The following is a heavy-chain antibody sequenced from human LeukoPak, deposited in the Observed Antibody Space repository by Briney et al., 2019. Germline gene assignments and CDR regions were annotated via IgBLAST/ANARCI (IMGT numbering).Heavy chain of an antibody. D-gene: IGHD6-13*01. CDR3: AKTPPAAAYYLDY. CDR2: ISYDGSNK. J-gene: IGHJ4*02. V-gene: IGHV3-30*18. CDR1: GFTFSSYG. Sequence: PGGSLRLSCAASGFTFSSYGMHWVRQAPGKGLEWVAVISYDGSNKYYADSVKGRFTISRDNSKNTLYLQMNSLRAEDTAVYYFAKTPPAAAYYLDYGGQGTLVPVSS.